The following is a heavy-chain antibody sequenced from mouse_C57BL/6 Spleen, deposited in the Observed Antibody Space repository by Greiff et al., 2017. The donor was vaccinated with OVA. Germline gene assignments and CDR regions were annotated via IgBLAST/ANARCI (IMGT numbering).Heavy chain of an antibody. V-gene: IGHV1-80*01. Sequence: VQLQQSGAELVKPGASVKISCKASGYAFSSYWMNWVKQRPGKGLEWIGQIYPGDGDTNYNGKFKGKATLTADKSSSTAYMQLSSLTSEDSAVYFCAREGLITTRMDYWGQGTSVTVSS. CDR2: IYPGDGDT. J-gene: IGHJ4*01. D-gene: IGHD1-1*01. CDR1: GYAFSSYW. CDR3: AREGLITTRMDY.